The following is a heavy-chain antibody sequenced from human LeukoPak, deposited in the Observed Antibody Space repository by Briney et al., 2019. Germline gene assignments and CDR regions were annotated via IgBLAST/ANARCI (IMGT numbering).Heavy chain of an antibody. V-gene: IGHV3-48*03. Sequence: PGGSLRLSCAASGFTFSSYEMNWVRQAPGKGLEWVSYISSSGSTIYYADSVKGRFTISRDNAKNSLYLQMNSLRAEDTAVYYCARDYFRYDILTGYYARYAFDIWGQGTMVTVSS. CDR1: GFTFSSYE. J-gene: IGHJ3*02. CDR3: ARDYFRYDILTGYYARYAFDI. CDR2: ISSSGSTI. D-gene: IGHD3-9*01.